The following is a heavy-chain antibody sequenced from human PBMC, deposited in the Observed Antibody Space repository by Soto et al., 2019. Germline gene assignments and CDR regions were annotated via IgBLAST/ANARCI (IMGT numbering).Heavy chain of an antibody. V-gene: IGHV3-23*01. D-gene: IGHD6-13*01. Sequence: EVQLLESGGGLVQPGGSLRLSCVASGFTFSSYAMSWVRQAPGKGLEWVSAISGSGGSTYYADSVKGRFTISRDNSKNTLYLQMNSLRAEDTAVYYCAKDIRDSSSWYYYYYYGMDVWGQGTTVTVSS. CDR1: GFTFSSYA. CDR2: ISGSGGST. J-gene: IGHJ6*02. CDR3: AKDIRDSSSWYYYYYYGMDV.